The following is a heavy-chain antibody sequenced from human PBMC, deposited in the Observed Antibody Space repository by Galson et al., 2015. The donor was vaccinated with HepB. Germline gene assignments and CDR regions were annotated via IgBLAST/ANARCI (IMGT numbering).Heavy chain of an antibody. Sequence: SVKVSCKASGGTFGSYAISWVRQAPGQGLEWMGGIIPILGIANYAQKFQGRVTITADKSTSTAYMELSSLRSEDTAVYYCARGGHYDSSGYYTYYYYYMDVWGKGTTVTVSS. J-gene: IGHJ6*03. D-gene: IGHD3-22*01. CDR1: GGTFGSYA. CDR3: ARGGHYDSSGYYTYYYYYMDV. CDR2: IIPILGIA. V-gene: IGHV1-69*10.